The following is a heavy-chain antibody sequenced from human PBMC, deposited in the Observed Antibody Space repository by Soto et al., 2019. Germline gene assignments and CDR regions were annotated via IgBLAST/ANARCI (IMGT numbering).Heavy chain of an antibody. CDR1: GYPVTNYY. V-gene: IGHV1-46*01. Sequence: ASVKVSCKASGYPVTNYYIHWVRQAPGQGLEWMGIFNPSGGTTSYAQKFQGRVTMTRDTSTSTVYMELSSLRSEDTAVYYCARDKSSSSPGEFYFYYYYGMDVWGQGTTVTVSS. J-gene: IGHJ6*02. D-gene: IGHD6-6*01. CDR2: FNPSGGTT. CDR3: ARDKSSSSPGEFYFYYYYGMDV.